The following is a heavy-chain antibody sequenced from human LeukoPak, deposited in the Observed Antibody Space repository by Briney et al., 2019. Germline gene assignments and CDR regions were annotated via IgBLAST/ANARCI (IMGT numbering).Heavy chain of an antibody. CDR3: ATEPRDGRYCSGGSCYG. CDR2: IWYDGSNK. J-gene: IGHJ4*02. V-gene: IGHV3-33*01. Sequence: PGGSLRLSCAASGFTFSSYGMHWVRQAPGKGLEWVAVIWYDGSNKYYADSVKGRFTISRDNSKNTLYLQMNSLRAEDTAVYYCATEPRDGRYCSGGSCYGWGQGTLVTVSS. D-gene: IGHD2-15*01. CDR1: GFTFSSYG.